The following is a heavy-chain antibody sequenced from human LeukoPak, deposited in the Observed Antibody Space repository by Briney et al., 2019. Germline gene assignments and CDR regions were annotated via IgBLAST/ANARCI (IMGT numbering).Heavy chain of an antibody. CDR1: GFTFSSYG. D-gene: IGHD4-17*01. CDR2: ISYDGNNK. V-gene: IGHV3-33*01. J-gene: IGHJ4*02. CDR3: ARDPYGDYSYFDY. Sequence: GGSLRLSCAASGFTFSSYGMHWVRQAPGKGLEWVAVISYDGNNKYYADSVKGRFTISRDNSKNTLYLQMKSLRDEDTAVYYCARDPYGDYSYFDYWGQGTLVTVSS.